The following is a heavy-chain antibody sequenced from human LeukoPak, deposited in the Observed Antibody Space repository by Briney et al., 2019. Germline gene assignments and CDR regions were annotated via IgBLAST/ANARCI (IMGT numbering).Heavy chain of an antibody. CDR3: ATGSTVTTGYYYYMDV. V-gene: IGHV3-53*01. CDR2: IYSGGST. D-gene: IGHD4-17*01. J-gene: IGHJ6*03. Sequence: GGSLRLSCAASGFTVSSNYMSWVRQAPGKGLEWVSVIYSGGSTYYADSVKGRFTISRDNSKNTLYLQMNSLRAEGTAVYYCATGSTVTTGYYYYMDVWGKGTTVTISS. CDR1: GFTVSSNY.